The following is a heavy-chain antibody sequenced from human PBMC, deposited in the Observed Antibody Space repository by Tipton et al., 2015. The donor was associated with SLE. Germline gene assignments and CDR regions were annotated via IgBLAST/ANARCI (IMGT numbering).Heavy chain of an antibody. Sequence: TLSLTCTVSGGSISSSSYYWGWIRQPPGKGLEWIGSIYYSGNTYYNPSLKSRVTISVDTSKNQFSLKLSSVTDADTSVYYCARGLGDWVVPSARAPLDYWGQGTLVTVSS. D-gene: IGHD2-2*01. J-gene: IGHJ4*02. CDR1: GGSISSSSYY. CDR2: IYYSGNT. CDR3: ARGLGDWVVPSARAPLDY. V-gene: IGHV4-39*07.